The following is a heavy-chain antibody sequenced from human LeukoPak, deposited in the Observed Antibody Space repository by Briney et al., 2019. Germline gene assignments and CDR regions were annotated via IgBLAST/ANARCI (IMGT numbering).Heavy chain of an antibody. CDR2: INPSGGST. CDR1: GYTFTSYY. J-gene: IGHJ5*02. CDR3: ATDLRHNWFDP. Sequence: ASVKVSCKASGYTFTSYYMHWVRQAPGQGLEWMGIINPSGGSTSYAQKFQGRVTMTRDTSTSTVYMELSSLRSEDTAVYYCATDLRHNWFDPWGQGTLVTVSS. V-gene: IGHV1-46*01.